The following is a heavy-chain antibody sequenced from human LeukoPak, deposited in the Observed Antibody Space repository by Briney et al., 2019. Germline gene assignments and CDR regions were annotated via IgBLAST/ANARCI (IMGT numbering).Heavy chain of an antibody. CDR2: ISYDGSNK. D-gene: IGHD6-13*01. V-gene: IGHV3-30*18. J-gene: IGHJ4*02. CDR1: GFTFSSYG. CDR3: ANDLPWGAAGVFDY. Sequence: GGSLRLSCAASGFTFSSYGMHWVRQAPGKGLEWVAVISYDGSNKYYADSVKGRFTISRDNSKNTLYLQMNSLRAEDTAVYYCANDLPWGAAGVFDYWGQGTLVTVSS.